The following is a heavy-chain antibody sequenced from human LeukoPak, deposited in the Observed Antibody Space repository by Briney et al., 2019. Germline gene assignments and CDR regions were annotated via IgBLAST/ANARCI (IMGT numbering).Heavy chain of an antibody. V-gene: IGHV4-38-2*01. CDR1: GFTFSNAW. J-gene: IGHJ4*02. CDR3: AGDSGSYGVLDY. CDR2: IYHSGST. D-gene: IGHD1-26*01. Sequence: GSLRLSCAASGFTFSNAWMSWVRQAPGKGLEWIGSIYHSGSTYYNPSLKSRVTISVDTSKNQFSLKLSSVTAADTAVYYCAGDSGSYGVLDYWGQGTLVTVSS.